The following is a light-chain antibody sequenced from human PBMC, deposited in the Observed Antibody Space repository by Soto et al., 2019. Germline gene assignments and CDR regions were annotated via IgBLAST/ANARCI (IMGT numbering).Light chain of an antibody. CDR1: SSDFGGSYV. CDR2: EVT. V-gene: IGLV2-14*01. Sequence: QSVLTQPASVSGSPGQSITISCTGASSDFGGSYVVSWYQQHPGKAPKLMIYEVTNRPSGVSTRFSGSKSGNTASLTISGLQSEDEADYYCSSYTSTSLWVFGGGTKVTVL. CDR3: SSYTSTSLWV. J-gene: IGLJ3*02.